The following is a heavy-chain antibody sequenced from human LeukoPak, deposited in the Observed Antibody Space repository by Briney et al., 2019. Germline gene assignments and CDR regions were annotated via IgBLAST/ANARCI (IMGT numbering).Heavy chain of an antibody. Sequence: SETLSLTCAVSGGSISTCYWSWIWQPPGKGLEWIGYVYYSGSTEYNPSLESRVTISVDTSKNQFSLKLSSVTAADTAIYYCAKVKAAGIWLFDYWGQGALVTVSS. CDR2: VYYSGST. CDR1: GGSISTCY. D-gene: IGHD6-13*01. J-gene: IGHJ4*02. V-gene: IGHV4-59*01. CDR3: AKVKAAGIWLFDY.